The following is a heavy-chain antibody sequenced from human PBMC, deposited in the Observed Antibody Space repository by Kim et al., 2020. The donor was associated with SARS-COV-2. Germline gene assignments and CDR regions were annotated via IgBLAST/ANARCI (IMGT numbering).Heavy chain of an antibody. Sequence: SETLSLTCTVSGGSISSYYWSWIRQPPGKGLEWIGYIYYSGSTNYNPSLKSRVTISVDTSKNQFSLKLSSVTAADTAVYYCARVSGYYDSSGGLYYYYGMDVWGQGTTVTVSS. CDR3: ARVSGYYDSSGGLYYYYGMDV. D-gene: IGHD3-22*01. CDR1: GGSISSYY. J-gene: IGHJ6*02. V-gene: IGHV4-59*01. CDR2: IYYSGST.